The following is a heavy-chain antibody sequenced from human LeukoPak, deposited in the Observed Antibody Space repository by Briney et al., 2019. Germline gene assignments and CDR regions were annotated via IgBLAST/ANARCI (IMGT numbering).Heavy chain of an antibody. CDR3: ARVIGGYDFWSGYYPNYYYYGMDV. J-gene: IGHJ6*02. Sequence: GASVKVSCKASGYTFTSYAMNWVRQAPGQGLEWMGWINTNTGYPTYAQGFTGRFVFSLDTSVSTAYLQICSLKAEDTAVYYCARVIGGYDFWSGYYPNYYYYGMDVWGQGTTVTVSS. D-gene: IGHD3-3*01. CDR2: INTNTGYP. CDR1: GYTFTSYA. V-gene: IGHV7-4-1*01.